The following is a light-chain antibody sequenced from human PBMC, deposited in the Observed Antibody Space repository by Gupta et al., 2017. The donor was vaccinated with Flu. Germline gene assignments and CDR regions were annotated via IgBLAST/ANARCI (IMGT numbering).Light chain of an antibody. CDR2: GAS. V-gene: IGKV3-15*01. J-gene: IGKJ1*01. Sequence: PATLSLSPGERAARSCRASQSLTINMAWFQQKPGQPPRLLMSGASNRATGVPARFRGSGYGTDFTLTITSLQSEDFAVYYCQQYDRWPRTLGQGTKVEIK. CDR3: QQYDRWPRT. CDR1: QSLTIN.